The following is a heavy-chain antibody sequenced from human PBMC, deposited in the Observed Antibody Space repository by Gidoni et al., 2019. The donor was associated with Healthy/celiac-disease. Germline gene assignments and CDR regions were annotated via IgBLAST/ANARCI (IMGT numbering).Heavy chain of an antibody. CDR1: GGTFSSYA. Sequence: QVQLVQSGAEVKKPGSSVKVSCKASGGTFSSYAISWVRQAPGQGLEWMGRIIPILGIANYAQKFQGRVTITADKSTSTAYMELSSLRSEDTAVYYCARVGYDKGNAFDIWGQGTMVTVSS. CDR3: ARVGYDKGNAFDI. D-gene: IGHD3-9*01. CDR2: IIPILGIA. J-gene: IGHJ3*02. V-gene: IGHV1-69*04.